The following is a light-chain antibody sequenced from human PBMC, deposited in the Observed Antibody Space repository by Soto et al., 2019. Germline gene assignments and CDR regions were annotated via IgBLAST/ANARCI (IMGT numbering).Light chain of an antibody. Sequence: QSALTQPASVSGSPGQSITISCTGTSSDVGGYNYVSWYQQHPGKAPKFMIYDVSNRPSGVSNRFAGSKSGNTASRTISGLQAEDEADYYCCSYTTSNTRQIVFGTGTKVTVL. V-gene: IGLV2-14*01. CDR2: DVS. CDR3: CSYTTSNTRQIV. CDR1: SSDVGGYNY. J-gene: IGLJ1*01.